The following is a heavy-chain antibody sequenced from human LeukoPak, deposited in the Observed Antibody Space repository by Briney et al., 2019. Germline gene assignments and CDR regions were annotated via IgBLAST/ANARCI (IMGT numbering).Heavy chain of an antibody. CDR3: AKDSDISAFFDY. J-gene: IGHJ4*02. CDR1: GFTFRNYA. CDR2: ISGSGTTT. V-gene: IGHV3-23*01. Sequence: GGSLRLSCTASGFTFRNYAINWVRQAPGKGLEWVSRISGSGTTTDYADSVKGRFTVSRDNSKNTVYLQMTSLRAEDTAIYYCAKDSDISAFFDYWGQGTPVTVSS. D-gene: IGHD2-15*01.